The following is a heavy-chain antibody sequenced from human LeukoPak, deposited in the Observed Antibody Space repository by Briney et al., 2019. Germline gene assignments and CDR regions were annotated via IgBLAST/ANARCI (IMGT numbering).Heavy chain of an antibody. CDR1: GFTFSSYW. J-gene: IGHJ3*01. D-gene: IGHD3-10*01. V-gene: IGHV3-7*01. CDR3: ARDWTFTRFSGSHPCAFDV. Sequence: PGGSLRLSCTASGFTFSSYWMNWVRQAPGKGLEWVANIKQDGSEKYYVDSVKGRFTISRDNAKKSLYLQVNSLRAEDTAVYYCARDWTFTRFSGSHPCAFDVWGQGTMVTVSS. CDR2: IKQDGSEK.